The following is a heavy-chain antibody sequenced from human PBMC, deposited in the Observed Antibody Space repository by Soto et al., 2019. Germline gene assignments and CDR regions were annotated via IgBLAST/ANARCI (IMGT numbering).Heavy chain of an antibody. V-gene: IGHV1-18*01. CDR2: ISTDNGST. CDR1: GYTFSNFG. Sequence: QVQLVQSGGEVKKPGASVKVSCKASGYTFSNFGISWVRQAPGQGLEWMGWISTDNGSTKYAQNLQGRVTMTIDTTTSTAYMELTSLRSDDTAVYYCTRDAKYYDIMTGYFFNDYWGQGTLVTVSS. J-gene: IGHJ4*02. CDR3: TRDAKYYDIMTGYFFNDY. D-gene: IGHD3-9*01.